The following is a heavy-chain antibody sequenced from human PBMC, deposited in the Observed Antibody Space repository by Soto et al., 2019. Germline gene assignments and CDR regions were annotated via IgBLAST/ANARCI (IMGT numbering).Heavy chain of an antibody. J-gene: IGHJ4*02. V-gene: IGHV3-30*18. D-gene: IGHD3-22*01. CDR1: GFTFSSYG. Sequence: GGSLRLSCAASGFTFSSYGMHWVRQAPGKGLEWVAVISYDGSNRYYADSVKGRFTISRDNSKNTLYLQMNSLRAEDTAVYYCAKVPGPDGYDSSGYYYVSDYWGQGTLVTVSS. CDR3: AKVPGPDGYDSSGYYYVSDY. CDR2: ISYDGSNR.